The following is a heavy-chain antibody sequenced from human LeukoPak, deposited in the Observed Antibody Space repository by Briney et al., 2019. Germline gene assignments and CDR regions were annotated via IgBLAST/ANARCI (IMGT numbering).Heavy chain of an antibody. CDR1: GYTFTGYY. CDR2: INPNSGGT. Sequence: ASVKVSCKASGYTFTGYYMHWVRQAPGQGLEWMGRINPNSGGTNYAQKSQGRVTMTRDTSISTAYMELSRLRSDDTAVYYCARANYYGSGSYYRGIDHWGQGTLVTVSS. J-gene: IGHJ4*02. CDR3: ARANYYGSGSYYRGIDH. D-gene: IGHD3-10*01. V-gene: IGHV1-2*06.